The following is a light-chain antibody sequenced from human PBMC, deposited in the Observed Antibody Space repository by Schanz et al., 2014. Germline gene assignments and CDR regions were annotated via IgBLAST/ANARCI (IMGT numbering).Light chain of an antibody. J-gene: IGKJ1*01. CDR1: QSVSTN. Sequence: IQMTQSPSSLSASIGDRVTISCRASQSVSTNLNWYQQKPGKAPNLLIYEASNLESGVPSRFSGSGSGTEFTLTISGLQPDDFATYYCQQYYNYPRTFGQGTKVEIK. V-gene: IGKV1D-13*01. CDR3: QQYYNYPRT. CDR2: EAS.